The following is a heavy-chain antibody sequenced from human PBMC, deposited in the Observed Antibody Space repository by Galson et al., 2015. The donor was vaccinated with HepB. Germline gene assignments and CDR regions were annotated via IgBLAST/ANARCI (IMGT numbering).Heavy chain of an antibody. D-gene: IGHD2-2*01. V-gene: IGHV1-2*02. J-gene: IGHJ5*02. CDR1: GYTFTGYY. CDR3: ARASCSSTSCYTRWFDP. Sequence: SVKVSCKASGYTFTGYYMHWVRQAPGQGLEWMGWINPNSGGTNYAQKFQGRVTMTRDTSISTAYMELSRLRSDDTAVYYCARASCSSTSCYTRWFDPGGQGTLVTVSS. CDR2: INPNSGGT.